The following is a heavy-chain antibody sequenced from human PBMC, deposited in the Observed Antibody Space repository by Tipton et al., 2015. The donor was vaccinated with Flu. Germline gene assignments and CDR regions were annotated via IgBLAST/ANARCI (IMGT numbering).Heavy chain of an antibody. V-gene: IGHV4-38-2*01. J-gene: IGHJ5*01. CDR2: IYHSGTT. D-gene: IGHD4-11*01. CDR3: ARRTFSNYVSEPKNWFDF. Sequence: TLSLTCSVSGYSIRSAYYWGWVRRPPGKGLEWIGTIYHSGTTYYNPSPKSRLTISVDTSKNQFSLRLSSVTAADTAVYFCARRTFSNYVSEPKNWFDFWGQGTLVTVSS. CDR1: GYSIRSAYY.